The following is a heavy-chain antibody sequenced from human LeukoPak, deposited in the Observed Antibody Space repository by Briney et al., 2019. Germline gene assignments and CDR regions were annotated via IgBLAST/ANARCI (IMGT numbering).Heavy chain of an antibody. V-gene: IGHV1-3*04. Sequence: ASVKMSCKASGYTFTSYTMHWVRHAPGQRLEWIGWMNTGNSDTKYSQKFQGTVTIIRDTSPSTVYMELSILRSEDTAVYYCARDRQTGTTWSYNWFDPWGQGTLVTVSS. CDR3: ARDRQTGTTWSYNWFDP. CDR2: MNTGNSDT. CDR1: GYTFTSYT. D-gene: IGHD1-1*01. J-gene: IGHJ5*02.